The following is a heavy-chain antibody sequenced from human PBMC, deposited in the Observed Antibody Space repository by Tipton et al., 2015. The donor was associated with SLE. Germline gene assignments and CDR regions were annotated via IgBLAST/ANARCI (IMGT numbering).Heavy chain of an antibody. CDR2: IHPSGGNA. CDR1: GYSFTSYY. Sequence: QLVQSGAEVKKSGASVKVSCKASGYSFTSYYIHWVRQAPGQGLEWMGIIHPSGGNASYAQEIQGRVTMTRDTSTSTVYMELSSLRSEDTAVYYYARNDYYFYYMDVWGKGTTVTVSS. J-gene: IGHJ6*03. CDR3: ARNDYYFYYMDV. V-gene: IGHV1-46*01.